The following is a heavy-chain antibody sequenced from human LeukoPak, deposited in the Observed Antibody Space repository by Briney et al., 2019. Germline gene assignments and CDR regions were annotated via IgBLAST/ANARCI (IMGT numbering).Heavy chain of an antibody. CDR2: IYGSGIT. D-gene: IGHD3-22*01. V-gene: IGHV4-4*07. CDR3: ARLKFYNSTGYSPGYYMDV. CDR1: GGSIISNY. J-gene: IGHJ6*03. Sequence: SETLSLTCTVSGGSIISNYWSWIRQSAGTGLEWIGRIYGSGITDYNPSLKSRVTMSLDTSRKQFSLRLTSVTAADTAVYYCARLKFYNSTGYSPGYYMDVWGKGTTVSVFS.